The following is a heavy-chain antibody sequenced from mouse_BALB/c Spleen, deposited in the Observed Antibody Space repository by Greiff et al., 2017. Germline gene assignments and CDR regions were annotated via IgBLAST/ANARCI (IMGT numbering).Heavy chain of an antibody. D-gene: IGHD1-1*01. Sequence: VQGVESGPGLVAPSQSLSITCTVSGFSLTDYGVSWIRQPPGKGLEWLGVIWGGGSTYYNSALKSRLSISKDNSKSQVFLKMNSLQTDDTAMYYCAKQRIYYGSSYAMDYWGQGTSVTVSS. CDR3: AKQRIYYGSSYAMDY. V-gene: IGHV2-6-5*01. J-gene: IGHJ4*01. CDR1: GFSLTDYG. CDR2: IWGGGST.